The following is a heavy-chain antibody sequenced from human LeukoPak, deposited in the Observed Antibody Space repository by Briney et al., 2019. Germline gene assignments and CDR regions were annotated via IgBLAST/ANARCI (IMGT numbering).Heavy chain of an antibody. J-gene: IGHJ6*02. CDR1: GYTFTSYA. Sequence: ASVKVSCKASGYTFTSYAMNWVRQAPGQGLEWMGWINTNTGNPTYAQGFTGRFVFSLDTSVSTAYLQISSLKAEDTAVYYCARDGSLRGGYGMDVWGQGTTVTVSS. CDR2: INTNTGNP. V-gene: IGHV7-4-1*02. CDR3: ARDGSLRGGYGMDV. D-gene: IGHD4-23*01.